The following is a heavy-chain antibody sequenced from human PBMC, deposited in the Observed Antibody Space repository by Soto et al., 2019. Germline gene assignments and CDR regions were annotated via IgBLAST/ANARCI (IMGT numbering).Heavy chain of an antibody. V-gene: IGHV4-4*07. D-gene: IGHD3-10*01. J-gene: IGHJ4*02. CDR1: GGSISGYY. CDR2: IYISGTT. CDR3: ARNYGSGSYLYFDS. Sequence: KPSETLSLTCNVPGGSISGYYWSWVRQPAGKGLEWIGRIYISGTTNYNPSLKSRVTMSVDTSKTHFSLKLTSATAADTAVYYCARNYGSGSYLYFDSWGQGTLVTVSS.